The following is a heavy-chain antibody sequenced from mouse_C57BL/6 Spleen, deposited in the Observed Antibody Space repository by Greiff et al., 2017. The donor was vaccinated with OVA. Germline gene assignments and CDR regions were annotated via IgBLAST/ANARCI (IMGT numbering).Heavy chain of an antibody. CDR3: AREGQLRLRYAMDY. Sequence: EVQVVESGGGLVKPGGSLKLSCAASGFTFSSYAMSWVRPTPEKRLEWVATISDGGSYTYYPDNVTGRFTISRDNAKNNLYMQMSHLKSEDTAMYYCAREGQLRLRYAMDYWGQGTSVTVSS. J-gene: IGHJ4*01. V-gene: IGHV5-4*01. CDR1: GFTFSSYA. D-gene: IGHD3-2*02. CDR2: ISDGGSYT.